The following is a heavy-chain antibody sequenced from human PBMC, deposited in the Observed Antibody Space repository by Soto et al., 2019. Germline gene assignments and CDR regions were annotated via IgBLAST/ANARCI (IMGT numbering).Heavy chain of an antibody. D-gene: IGHD3-3*01. Sequence: ASVKVSCKASGYTFTSYAMHWVRQAPGQRLEWMGWINAGNGNTKYSQKFQGRVTITRDTSASTAYMELSSLSSEDTAVYYCARSGVTMMSQYWGQGTLVTVSS. CDR3: ARSGVTMMSQY. CDR1: GYTFTSYA. J-gene: IGHJ4*02. CDR2: INAGNGNT. V-gene: IGHV1-3*01.